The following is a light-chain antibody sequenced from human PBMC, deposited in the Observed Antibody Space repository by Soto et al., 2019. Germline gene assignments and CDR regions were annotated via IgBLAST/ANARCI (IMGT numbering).Light chain of an antibody. CDR3: SSYTSSSTPHYV. V-gene: IGLV2-14*01. CDR1: SSDVGGYNY. J-gene: IGLJ1*01. Sequence: QSALTQPASVSGSPGQSITISCTGTSSDVGGYNYVSWYQQHPGKAPKLMIYEVSNRPSGVSNRFSGSKSDNTASLTISGLQAEDEADYYCSSYTSSSTPHYVFGTGTKLTVL. CDR2: EVS.